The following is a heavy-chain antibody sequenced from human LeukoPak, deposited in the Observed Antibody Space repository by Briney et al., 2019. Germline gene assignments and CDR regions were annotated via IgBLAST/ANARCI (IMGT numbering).Heavy chain of an antibody. Sequence: SETLSLTCTVSGGSISSTSYYWGWSRQPPGRGLEWIGSIYYSGSTYYNPSFKSRVTISVDTSKTQFSLKLSSVTAADTAVYYCARMLWFGEKKFDYWGQGTLVTVSS. V-gene: IGHV4-39*07. CDR1: GGSISSTSYY. D-gene: IGHD3-10*01. J-gene: IGHJ4*02. CDR3: ARMLWFGEKKFDY. CDR2: IYYSGST.